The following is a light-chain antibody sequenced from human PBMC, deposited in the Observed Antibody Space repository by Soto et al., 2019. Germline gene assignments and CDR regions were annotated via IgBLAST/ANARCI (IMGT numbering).Light chain of an antibody. V-gene: IGKV1-27*01. Sequence: DIQMTQSPSSLSASVEDRVTITCRASQGISNYLAWYQQKPGKVPKLLIYAASTLQSGVPSRFSGSGSGTDFTLTITSLQPEDVATYYCQKYNSALSRGFGQGTKVEIK. CDR1: QGISNY. J-gene: IGKJ1*01. CDR2: AAS. CDR3: QKYNSALSRG.